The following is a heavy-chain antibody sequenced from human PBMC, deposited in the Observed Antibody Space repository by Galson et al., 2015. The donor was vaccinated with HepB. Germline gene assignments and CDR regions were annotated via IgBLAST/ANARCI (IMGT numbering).Heavy chain of an antibody. Sequence: SLRLSCAASGFTFSNYAINWVRQAPGKGLEWVSGLSGDAGNTYYADSVKGRFTISRDNSTNTVYLQMNSLRAEDTAEYYCTKENDYGDYIQSYYLDYWGQGTLVTVSS. D-gene: IGHD4-17*01. V-gene: IGHV3-23*01. CDR1: GFTFSNYA. CDR2: LSGDAGNT. J-gene: IGHJ4*02. CDR3: TKENDYGDYIQSYYLDY.